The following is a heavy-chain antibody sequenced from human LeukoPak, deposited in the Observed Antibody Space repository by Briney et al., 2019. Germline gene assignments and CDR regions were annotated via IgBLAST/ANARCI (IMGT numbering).Heavy chain of an antibody. CDR3: ARDYYGSIDY. V-gene: IGHV3-74*01. Sequence: GGSLRRSCVAAGFNFGNYWMHWVRQAPGKEPVCISRITGDGSSTVYADPVTGRFTISRDNARNTLYLQMDSLRAEDTAVYYCARDYYGSIDYWGQGTLVTVSS. J-gene: IGHJ4*02. CDR1: GFNFGNYW. CDR2: ITGDGSST. D-gene: IGHD3-10*01.